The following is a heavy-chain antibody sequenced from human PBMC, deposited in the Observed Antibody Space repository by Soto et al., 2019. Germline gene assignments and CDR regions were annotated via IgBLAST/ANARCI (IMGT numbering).Heavy chain of an antibody. CDR1: GGSISSYY. J-gene: IGHJ4*02. D-gene: IGHD5-18*01. CDR3: AGSHTARALYYFDY. Sequence: QVQLQESGPGLVKPSETLSLTCTVSGGSISSYYWSWIRQPPGKGLEWIGYIYYSGSTNYNPSLESRVTISVDTSKNQFSLKLSSVTAADTAVYYCAGSHTARALYYFDYWGQGTLVTVSS. CDR2: IYYSGST. V-gene: IGHV4-59*01.